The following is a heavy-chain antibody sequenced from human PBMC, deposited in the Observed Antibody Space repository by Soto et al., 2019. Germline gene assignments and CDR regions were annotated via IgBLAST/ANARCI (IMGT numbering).Heavy chain of an antibody. CDR3: ARVREKWLRTDDAFDI. CDR2: IIPIFGTA. CDR1: GGTFSSYA. Sequence: ASVKVSCKASGGTFSSYAISWVRQAPGQGLEWMGGIIPIFGTANYAQKFQGRVTITADESTSTAYMELSSLRSEDTAVYYCARVREKWLRTDDAFDIWGQGTTVTVSS. D-gene: IGHD5-12*01. V-gene: IGHV1-69*13. J-gene: IGHJ3*02.